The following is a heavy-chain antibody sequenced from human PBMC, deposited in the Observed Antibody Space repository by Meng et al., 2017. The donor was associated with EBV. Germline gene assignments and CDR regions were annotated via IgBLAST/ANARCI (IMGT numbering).Heavy chain of an antibody. CDR3: ARDLRSLFDY. V-gene: IGHV1-46*01. J-gene: IGHJ4*02. CDR1: ASSSTTYY. D-gene: IGHD3-16*01. CDR2: INPSCGTT. Sequence: AQLFRARPRSKTPGAPVKVSSTASASSSTTYYTHWRRQAPGQELEWMGIINPSCGTTINAQKFQGIVTMTSDTSTSIVYMELSSPASEDRAVYYCARDLRSLFDYWGQGTLVTVSS.